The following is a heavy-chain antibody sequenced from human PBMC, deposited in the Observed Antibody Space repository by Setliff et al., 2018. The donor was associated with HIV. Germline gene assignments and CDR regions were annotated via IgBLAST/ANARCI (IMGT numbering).Heavy chain of an antibody. D-gene: IGHD6-13*01. CDR2: IHYSGST. Sequence: ETLSLTCTVSGASVSSYYWSWIRQSPGKRLEWIGYIHYSGSTNYNPSLNSRVAILIDTSKNQFSLKLTSVTAADTAVYYCVGGGYSSPNWFDPWGQGTLVTVSS. V-gene: IGHV4-59*02. CDR3: VGGGYSSPNWFDP. J-gene: IGHJ5*02. CDR1: GASVSSYY.